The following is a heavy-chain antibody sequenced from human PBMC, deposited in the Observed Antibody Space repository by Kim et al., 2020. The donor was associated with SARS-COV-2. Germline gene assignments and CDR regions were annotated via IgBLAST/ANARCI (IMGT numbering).Heavy chain of an antibody. Sequence: SVKVSCKASGGTFSSYAISWVRQAPGQGLEWMGGIIPIFGTANYAQKFQGRVTITADESTSTAYMELSSLRSEDTAVYYCAGYYYDSSGYYYEDYWGQGTLVTVSS. CDR1: GGTFSSYA. J-gene: IGHJ4*02. CDR2: IIPIFGTA. CDR3: AGYYYDSSGYYYEDY. D-gene: IGHD3-22*01. V-gene: IGHV1-69*13.